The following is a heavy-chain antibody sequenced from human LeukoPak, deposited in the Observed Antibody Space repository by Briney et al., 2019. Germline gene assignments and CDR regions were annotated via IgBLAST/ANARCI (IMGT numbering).Heavy chain of an antibody. J-gene: IGHJ4*02. CDR1: GYSISSGYY. V-gene: IGHV4-38-2*02. CDR2: IYHSGST. CDR3: AKIRYSYGSSPFDY. D-gene: IGHD5-18*01. Sequence: PSETLSLTCTVSGYSISSGYYWGWIRQPPGKGLEWIGSIYHSGSTYYNPSLKSRVTISVDTSNNQFSLKLSSVTAADTAVYYCAKIRYSYGSSPFDYWGQGTLDTVSS.